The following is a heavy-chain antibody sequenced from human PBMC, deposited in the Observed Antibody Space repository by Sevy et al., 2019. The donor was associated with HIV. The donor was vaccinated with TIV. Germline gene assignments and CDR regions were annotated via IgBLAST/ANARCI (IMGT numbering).Heavy chain of an antibody. CDR1: GYTLSQVS. D-gene: IGHD3-22*01. Sequence: ASVKVSCKVSGYTLSQVSMHWVRQVPGKGLEWMGSFDPEDGETIYAQKFQGRLTMTEDTSTDTAYMELSNLKSEDTAVFYCAITKDYYDSSGCPFDYWGQGTLVTVSS. CDR3: AITKDYYDSSGCPFDY. V-gene: IGHV1-24*01. CDR2: FDPEDGET. J-gene: IGHJ4*02.